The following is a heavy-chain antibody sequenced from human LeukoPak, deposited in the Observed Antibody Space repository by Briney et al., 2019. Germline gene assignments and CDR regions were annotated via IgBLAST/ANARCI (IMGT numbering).Heavy chain of an antibody. CDR3: ARDFGLLWFGELLSYFDY. V-gene: IGHV4-4*07. CDR1: GGSISSYY. Sequence: SETLSLTCTVSGGSISSYYWSWIRQPAGKGLEWIGRIYTSGSTNYNPSLKSRVTMSVDTSKSQFSLKLSSVTAADTAVYYCARDFGLLWFGELLSYFDYWGQGTLVTVSS. J-gene: IGHJ4*02. D-gene: IGHD3-10*01. CDR2: IYTSGST.